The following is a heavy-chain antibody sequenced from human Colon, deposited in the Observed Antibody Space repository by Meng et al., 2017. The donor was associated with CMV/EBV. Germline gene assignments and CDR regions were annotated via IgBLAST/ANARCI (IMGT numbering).Heavy chain of an antibody. D-gene: IGHD1/OR15-1a*01. J-gene: IGHJ4*02. CDR3: ARLAGTRKAFDY. CDR2: IDSDGSFT. Sequence: SCAASGCDVSNYWMHWVRQVPGKGPEWVARIDSDGSFTTYAGSVKGRFAISRDNTENTLYLQMNSLRGEDTAVYYCARLAGTRKAFDYWGQGTLVTVSS. CDR1: GCDVSNYW. V-gene: IGHV3-74*01.